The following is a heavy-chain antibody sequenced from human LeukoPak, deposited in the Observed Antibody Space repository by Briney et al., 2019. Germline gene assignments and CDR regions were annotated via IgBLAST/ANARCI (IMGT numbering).Heavy chain of an antibody. CDR2: IKQVRSEK. J-gene: IGHJ4*02. Sequence: GGSLRLSCAAPVVSPSSYRTSWGREAPGKGLEWVAAIKQVRSEKYYVYSVKRRFTITRDTAKCSVSLQMNSPRAEDTAVYYCARKTSHFDYWGERTLVTVSS. CDR1: VVSPSSYR. V-gene: IGHV3-7*03. CDR3: ARKTSHFDY.